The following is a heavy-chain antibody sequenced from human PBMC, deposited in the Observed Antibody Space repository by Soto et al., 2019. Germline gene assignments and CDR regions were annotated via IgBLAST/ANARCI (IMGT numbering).Heavy chain of an antibody. J-gene: IGHJ6*02. CDR3: ERYSNNWFQTEGMDV. CDR2: IDASGNT. V-gene: IGHV4-4*07. Sequence: PSETLSLTCTVSVDSITTYYWSWIRQPAGKGLEWIGRIDASGNTNYNPSLNSRVTMSIETSKKQFSLKLTSVTAADTAIYYRERYSNNWFQTEGMDVWGQGTTVT. CDR1: VDSITTYY. D-gene: IGHD6-13*01.